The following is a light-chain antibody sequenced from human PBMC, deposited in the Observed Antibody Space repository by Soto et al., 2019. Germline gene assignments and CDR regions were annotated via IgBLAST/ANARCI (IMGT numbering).Light chain of an antibody. J-gene: IGLJ1*01. CDR3: AAWDDNLNASV. Sequence: QSVLTKPPSASGTPGQRVTISCSGSSFNIGSTAVNWYQQLPGTAPKLLIDSTNQRPSGVPDRFSGSKSGTSASLAISGLQSEDEADYYCAAWDDNLNASVFGTGTKLTVL. CDR2: STN. CDR1: SFNIGSTA. V-gene: IGLV1-44*01.